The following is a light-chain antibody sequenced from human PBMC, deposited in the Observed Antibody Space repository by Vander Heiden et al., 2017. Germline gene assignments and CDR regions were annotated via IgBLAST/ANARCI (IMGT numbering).Light chain of an antibody. CDR3: QQYYSSPPT. CDR2: WAS. Sequence: DIVMTQSQDSLAVSLGERATINCKSSQSVLYSSNNKNYLAWYQQKPGQSPKLLIYWASTRESGVPDRFSGSGSGTDFTLTISSLQAEDVAVYYCQQYYSSPPTFGQGTKLEIK. CDR1: QSVLYSSNNKNY. J-gene: IGKJ2*01. V-gene: IGKV4-1*01.